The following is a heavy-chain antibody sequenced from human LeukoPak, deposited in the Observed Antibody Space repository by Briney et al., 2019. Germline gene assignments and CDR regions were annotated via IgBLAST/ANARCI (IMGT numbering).Heavy chain of an antibody. J-gene: IGHJ5*02. CDR2: IYYSGST. Sequence: PSETLSLTCTVSGGSISSYYWSWIRQPPGKGLEWTGYIYYSGSTNYNPSLKSRVTISVDTSKNQFSLKLSSVTAADTAVYYCARTPRPSTKYSSGARRVWFDPWGQGTLVTVSS. V-gene: IGHV4-59*01. CDR3: ARTPRPSTKYSSGARRVWFDP. D-gene: IGHD6-19*01. CDR1: GGSISSYY.